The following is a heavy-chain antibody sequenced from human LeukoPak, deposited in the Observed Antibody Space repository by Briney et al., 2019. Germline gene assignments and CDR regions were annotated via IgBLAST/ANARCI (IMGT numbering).Heavy chain of an antibody. D-gene: IGHD6-6*01. J-gene: IGHJ5*02. V-gene: IGHV1-18*01. CDR2: ISAYNGNT. Sequence: ASVKVSCTASGGTFSSYAISWVRRAPGQGLEWMGWISAYNGNTNYAQKLQGRVTMTTDTSTSTAYMELRSLRSDDTAVYYCARVGPYSSSSYNWFDPWGQGTLVTVSS. CDR1: GGTFSSYA. CDR3: ARVGPYSSSSYNWFDP.